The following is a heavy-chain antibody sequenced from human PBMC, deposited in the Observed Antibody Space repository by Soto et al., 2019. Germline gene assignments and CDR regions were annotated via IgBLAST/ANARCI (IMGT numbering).Heavy chain of an antibody. CDR3: ARDGIAAAGTRADYYYYYGMDV. CDR1: GYTFTGYY. V-gene: IGHV1-2*04. CDR2: INPNSGGT. D-gene: IGHD6-13*01. Sequence: ASVKVSCKASGYTFTGYYIHWVRQAPGQGLEWMGWINPNSGGTSYAQKFQGWVTMTRDTSISTAYMELSRLRSDDTAVYYCARDGIAAAGTRADYYYYYGMDVWGQGTTVTVSS. J-gene: IGHJ6*02.